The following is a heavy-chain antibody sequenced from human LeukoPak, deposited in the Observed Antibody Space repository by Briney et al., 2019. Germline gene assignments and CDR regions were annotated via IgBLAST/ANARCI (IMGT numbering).Heavy chain of an antibody. D-gene: IGHD3-3*01. CDR2: IYHSGST. CDR1: GDSITNNW. V-gene: IGHV4-4*02. CDR3: ARCIRFLGSGPWFDP. J-gene: IGHJ5*02. Sequence: PSGTLSLTCAVSGDSITNNWWSWVRQPPGKGLEWIGEIYHSGSTYYNPSLKSRVTISVDTSKNQFSLKLSSVTAADTAVYYCARCIRFLGSGPWFDPWGQGTLVTVSS.